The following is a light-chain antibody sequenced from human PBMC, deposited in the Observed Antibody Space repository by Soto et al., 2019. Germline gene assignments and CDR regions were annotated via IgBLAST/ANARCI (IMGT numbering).Light chain of an antibody. CDR2: AAS. Sequence: DIQMTQSPSSLSASVGDRVTITCRASQNIGKSLNWYQQQPGKAPKVLIHAASSLQSGVPSRVSGSGSGTDFTLTITSLQPEDFATYYCQQSYTTPLTFGQGTKLEI. J-gene: IGKJ1*01. CDR1: QNIGKS. CDR3: QQSYTTPLT. V-gene: IGKV1-39*01.